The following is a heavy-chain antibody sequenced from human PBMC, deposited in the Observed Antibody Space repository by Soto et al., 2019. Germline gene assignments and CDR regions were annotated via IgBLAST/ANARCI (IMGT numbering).Heavy chain of an antibody. D-gene: IGHD1-7*01. CDR1: GGTFSTYG. J-gene: IGHJ5*02. Sequence: QVQLVQSGAEVKKPGSSVKVSCKASGGTFSTYGISWVRQAPGQGLEWMGGITAIFGAANYAPKFQGRVTITADESTSTAYMALNSLRSEDSAVYYCARSEAVRSEAGTTVVGPNNWLDPWGQGTLVIVSS. CDR2: ITAIFGAA. V-gene: IGHV1-69*01. CDR3: ARSEAVRSEAGTTVVGPNNWLDP.